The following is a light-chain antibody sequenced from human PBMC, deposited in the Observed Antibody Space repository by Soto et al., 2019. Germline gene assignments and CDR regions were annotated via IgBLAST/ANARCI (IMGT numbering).Light chain of an antibody. CDR3: SSYTSSDNVV. J-gene: IGLJ2*01. Sequence: QSALTQPASVSGSPGQSITISCTGTISDIGTYKHVSWYQQHPGKVPKLMIYDVNNRPSGVSYRFSGSKSGNTASLTISGLQAEDEADYYCSSYTSSDNVVFGGGTKLTVL. CDR2: DVN. CDR1: ISDIGTYKH. V-gene: IGLV2-14*03.